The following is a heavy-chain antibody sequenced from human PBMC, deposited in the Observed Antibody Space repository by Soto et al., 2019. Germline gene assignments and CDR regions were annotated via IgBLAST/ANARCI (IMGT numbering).Heavy chain of an antibody. D-gene: IGHD5-18*01. Sequence: KPGGSLRLSCAASGFTFSNAWMRWVRHAPGKGLEWVGRIKSKTDGGTTDYAAPVKGRFTISRDDSKNTLYLQMNSLKTEDTAVYYCTTDEGTAMVTVWDYYYYYGMDVWGQGTTVTVSS. J-gene: IGHJ6*02. CDR2: IKSKTDGGTT. CDR1: GFTFSNAW. CDR3: TTDEGTAMVTVWDYYYYYGMDV. V-gene: IGHV3-15*01.